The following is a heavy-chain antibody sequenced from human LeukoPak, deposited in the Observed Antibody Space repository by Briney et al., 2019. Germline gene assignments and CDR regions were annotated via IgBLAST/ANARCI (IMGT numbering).Heavy chain of an antibody. CDR3: AKVRGRVMAPDFGYYFDY. J-gene: IGHJ4*02. Sequence: GGSLRLSCAASGFTFNTYAMSWVRQAPGKGLEGVSAIIDSGVTTSYADSVRGRFTISRDNSRNTLYLQMNSLRADDTPVYYCAKVRGRVMAPDFGYYFDYWGEGTLVTVSS. CDR1: GFTFNTYA. CDR2: IIDSGVTT. D-gene: IGHD2-8*01. V-gene: IGHV3-23*01.